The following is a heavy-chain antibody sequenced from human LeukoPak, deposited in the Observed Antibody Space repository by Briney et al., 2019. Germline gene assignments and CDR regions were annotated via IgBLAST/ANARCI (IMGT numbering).Heavy chain of an antibody. CDR1: GFTFSSYA. J-gene: IGHJ6*03. CDR3: AKDTTAWWYHRAYMNV. CDR2: ISGSGGST. D-gene: IGHD2-15*01. V-gene: IGHV3-23*01. Sequence: GGSLRLSCAASGFTFSSYAMSWVRQAPGKGLEWVSAISGSGGSTYYADSVKGRFTISKDNSENRLSLQMDSLRAEDTAVYFCAKDTTAWWYHRAYMNVWGKGTTVTVSS.